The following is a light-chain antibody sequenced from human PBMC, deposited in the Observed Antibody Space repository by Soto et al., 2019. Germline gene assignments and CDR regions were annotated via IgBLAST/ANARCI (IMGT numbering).Light chain of an antibody. J-gene: IGKJ2*01. CDR1: QASSNC. V-gene: IGKV1-16*02. Sequence: DIQMTQSPSSLSASVEDRVPITCRASQASSNCLAWFQQKPEKAPKSLIYAASSLQSGVPSKFSGSGSGTDFTLTISSLQPGDFATYYCQQYNCYPGMYTFGQGTKLEIK. CDR2: AAS. CDR3: QQYNCYPGMYT.